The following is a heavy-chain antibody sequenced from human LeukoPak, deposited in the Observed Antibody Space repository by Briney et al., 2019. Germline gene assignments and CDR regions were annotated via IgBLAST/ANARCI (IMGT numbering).Heavy chain of an antibody. CDR3: ARDRQIAY. V-gene: IGHV3-7*01. CDR1: GFTFSNYW. Sequence: GGALRLSCAASGFTFSNYWLSWVREAPGEGVERVANIKEDGGEKQYVETVKGGFTISRDNAKNSLYLQMYSLRAEDTAVYYCARDRQIAYWGQGTLVTVSS. J-gene: IGHJ4*02. CDR2: IKEDGGEK.